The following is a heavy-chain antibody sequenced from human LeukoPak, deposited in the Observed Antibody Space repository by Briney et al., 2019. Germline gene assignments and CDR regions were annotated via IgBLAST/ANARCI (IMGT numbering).Heavy chain of an antibody. J-gene: IGHJ4*02. V-gene: IGHV4-59*03. D-gene: IGHD6-13*01. CDR2: IYYSGSTNSGST. CDR3: ATNSSWFDY. Sequence: SETLSLTCTVSGGSIGSYYWSWIRQPPGKGLEWIGYIYYSGSTNSGSTNYNPSLKSRLTISVDTSKDQFSLKLTSVTAADTAVYYCATNSSWFDYWGQGTLVTVSS. CDR1: GGSIGSYY.